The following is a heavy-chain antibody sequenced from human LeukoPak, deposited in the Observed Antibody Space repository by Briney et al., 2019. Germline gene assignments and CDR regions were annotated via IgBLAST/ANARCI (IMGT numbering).Heavy chain of an antibody. Sequence: HPGGSLRLSCATSGLTFSSFAMSWVRQAPGKGLEWVAIISYDGSNKYYADSVKGRFAISRDNSRNTLYLQMNSLRADDTAVYYCARDWGYYDLRDPWGQGTLVTVSS. CDR2: ISYDGSNK. J-gene: IGHJ5*02. CDR1: GLTFSSFA. D-gene: IGHD3-22*01. CDR3: ARDWGYYDLRDP. V-gene: IGHV3-30*09.